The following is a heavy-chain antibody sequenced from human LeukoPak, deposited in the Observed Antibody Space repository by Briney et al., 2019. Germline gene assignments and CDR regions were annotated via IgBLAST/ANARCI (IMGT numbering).Heavy chain of an antibody. CDR2: ISYDGSNK. V-gene: IGHV3-30*18. J-gene: IGHJ4*02. CDR1: GFTFSSYG. CDR3: AEELGFGELSAFDY. Sequence: GRSLRLSCAASGFTFSSYGMHWVRQAPGKGLEWVAVISYDGSNKYYADSVKGRFTISRDNSKNTLYLQMNSLRAEDTAVYYCAEELGFGELSAFDYWGQGTLVTVSS. D-gene: IGHD3-10*01.